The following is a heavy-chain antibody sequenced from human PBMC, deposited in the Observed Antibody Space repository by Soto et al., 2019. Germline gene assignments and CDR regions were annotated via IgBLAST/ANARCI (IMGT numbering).Heavy chain of an antibody. Sequence: TPSPTFTVSGNSISSSSYYLCWIRRHPGKGLEWIGYIYYSGFTYYNPSLKSRVTISADTSKNQFSLKLSSVTAADTAVYYCARAFDILTRHYFDYWGQGTLVTVSS. CDR3: ARAFDILTRHYFDY. CDR1: GNSISSSSYY. CDR2: IYYSGFT. J-gene: IGHJ4*02. D-gene: IGHD3-9*01. V-gene: IGHV4-30-4*08.